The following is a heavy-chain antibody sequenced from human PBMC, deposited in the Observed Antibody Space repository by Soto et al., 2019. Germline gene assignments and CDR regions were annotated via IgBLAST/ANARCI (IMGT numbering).Heavy chain of an antibody. Sequence: GASVKVSCKASGGTFSSYAISCVRQAPGQGLEWMGGIIPIFGTANYAQKFQGRVTITADESTSTAYMELSSLRSEDTAVYYCASPYCSSTSCTIYYYYGMDVWGQGTTVTVSS. D-gene: IGHD2-2*01. CDR1: GGTFSSYA. CDR2: IIPIFGTA. CDR3: ASPYCSSTSCTIYYYYGMDV. V-gene: IGHV1-69*13. J-gene: IGHJ6*02.